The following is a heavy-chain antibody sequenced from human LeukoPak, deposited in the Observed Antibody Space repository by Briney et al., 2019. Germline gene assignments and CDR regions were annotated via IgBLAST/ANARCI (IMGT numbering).Heavy chain of an antibody. D-gene: IGHD3-3*01. J-gene: IGHJ6*02. CDR3: ARHGDTIFGVVPSSDYYYGMDV. CDR2: IDPSDSYT. V-gene: IGHV5-10-1*01. CDR1: GGTFSSYA. Sequence: KVSCKASGGTFSSYAISWVRQAPGQGLEWMGRIDPSDSYTNYSPSFQGHVTISADKSISTAYLQWSSLKASDTAMYYCARHGDTIFGVVPSSDYYYGMDVWGQGTTVTVSS.